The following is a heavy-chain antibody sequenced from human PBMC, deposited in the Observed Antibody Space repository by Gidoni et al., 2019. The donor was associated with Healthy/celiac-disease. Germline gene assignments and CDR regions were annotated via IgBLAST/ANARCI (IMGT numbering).Heavy chain of an antibody. CDR3: ASMGSRATIPGGD. CDR1: GGTCSSYA. V-gene: IGHV1-69*01. D-gene: IGHD5-12*01. Sequence: QVQLVQSGAEVKKPGSSVKVSCKASGGTCSSYAISWVRQAPGQGLEWMGGIIPIFGTSNYAQKFQGRVTITADESTSTAYMELSSLRSEDTAVYYFASMGSRATIPGGDWGQGTLVTVSS. J-gene: IGHJ4*02. CDR2: IIPIFGTS.